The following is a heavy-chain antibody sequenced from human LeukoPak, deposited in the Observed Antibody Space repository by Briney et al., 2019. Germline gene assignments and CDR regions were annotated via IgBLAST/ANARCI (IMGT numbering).Heavy chain of an antibody. J-gene: IGHJ1*01. Sequence: GGSLRLSCAASGFTFSAYAMTWVRQAAGKGLECVSHITTGGSSIFYADSVKGRFTISRDNAKNSLYLQMNSLRAEDSAVYYCATYSSLNRREFQYWGQGTLLTVSS. V-gene: IGHV3-48*04. D-gene: IGHD3-22*01. CDR3: ATYSSLNRREFQY. CDR2: ITTGGSSI. CDR1: GFTFSAYA.